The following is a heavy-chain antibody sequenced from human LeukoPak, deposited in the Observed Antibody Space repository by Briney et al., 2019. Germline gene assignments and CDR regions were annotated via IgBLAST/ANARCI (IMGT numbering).Heavy chain of an antibody. CDR2: ISSSGRTM. CDR1: GFTFSSYE. V-gene: IGHV3-48*03. D-gene: IGHD1-26*01. Sequence: GGSLRFSCAASGFTFSSYEMSWVRQAPGKGLEWVSYISSSGRTMYYADSVKGRFTVSRDNAKNSLYLQMNSLRAEDTAIYYCARDNYSGSRYFDHWGQGTLVTVSS. CDR3: ARDNYSGSRYFDH. J-gene: IGHJ4*02.